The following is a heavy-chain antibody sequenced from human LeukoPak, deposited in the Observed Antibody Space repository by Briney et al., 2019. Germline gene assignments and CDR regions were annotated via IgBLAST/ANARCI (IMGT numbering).Heavy chain of an antibody. J-gene: IGHJ3*02. CDR3: AAADNYYDSSGYPLYAFDI. D-gene: IGHD3-22*01. CDR1: GFTFTSSA. CDR2: IVVGSGNT. Sequence: SVKVSCKASGFTFTSSAMQWVRQARGQRLEWIGWIVVGSGNTNYAQKFQERVTITRDMSTSTAYMELSSLRSEDTAVYYCAAADNYYDSSGYPLYAFDIWGQGTMVTVSS. V-gene: IGHV1-58*02.